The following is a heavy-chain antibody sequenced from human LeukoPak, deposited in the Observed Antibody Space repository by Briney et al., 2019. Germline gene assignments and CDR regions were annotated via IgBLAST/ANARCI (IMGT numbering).Heavy chain of an antibody. CDR1: GYTFTSYD. J-gene: IGHJ4*02. D-gene: IGHD5-12*01. CDR2: MNPNSGNT. CDR3: ARGLRVATIWVDY. Sequence: ASVNVSCKASGYTFTSYDINWVRQATGQGLEWMGWMNPNSGNTGYAQKFQGRVTMTRNTSISTAYMELSSLRSEDTAVYYCARGLRVATIWVDYWGQGTLVTVSS. V-gene: IGHV1-8*01.